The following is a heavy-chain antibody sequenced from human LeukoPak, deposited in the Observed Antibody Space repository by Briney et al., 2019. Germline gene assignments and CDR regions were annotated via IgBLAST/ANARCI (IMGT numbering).Heavy chain of an antibody. V-gene: IGHV4-59*08. CDR3: ARLQISQYDILTGYYSYYFDY. Sequence: KPSETLSLTCTVSGGSISSYYWSWIRQPPGKGLEWIGYIYYSGSTNYNPSLKSRVTISVDTSKNQFSLKLSSVTAADTAVYYCARLQISQYDILTGYYSYYFDYWGQGTLVTVSS. J-gene: IGHJ4*02. CDR1: GGSISSYY. D-gene: IGHD3-9*01. CDR2: IYYSGST.